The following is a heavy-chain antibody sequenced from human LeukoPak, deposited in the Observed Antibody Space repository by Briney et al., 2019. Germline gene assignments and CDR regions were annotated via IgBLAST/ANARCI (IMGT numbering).Heavy chain of an antibody. CDR3: ARHGKNYYDSAGYYYFEY. Sequence: KPSETLSLTCTVSGGSISSSVYYWGWIRQPPGKGLEWIGTIHYSGSTYYNPSLKSRATISVDTSKNRFSLNLSSVTAADTAVYYCARHGKNYYDSAGYYYFEYWGQGTLVTVSS. J-gene: IGHJ4*02. CDR1: GGSISSSVYY. V-gene: IGHV4-39*01. D-gene: IGHD3-22*01. CDR2: IHYSGST.